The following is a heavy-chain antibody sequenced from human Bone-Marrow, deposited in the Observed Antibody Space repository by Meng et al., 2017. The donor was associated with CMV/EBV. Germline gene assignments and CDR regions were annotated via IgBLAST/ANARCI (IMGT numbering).Heavy chain of an antibody. CDR1: GFLFTENN. V-gene: IGHV1-46*01. D-gene: IGHD3-3*01. J-gene: IGHJ4*02. Sequence: ASVKVSCKASGFLFTENNLHWVRQAHGQGLEWVGIINPAGGVTYGEKFGGRVTMTRDTSTTTVYLDLTNQKSADTAVYYCARERKDIWSGLDLDHWGQGTLVTVSS. CDR2: INPAGGVT. CDR3: ARERKDIWSGLDLDH.